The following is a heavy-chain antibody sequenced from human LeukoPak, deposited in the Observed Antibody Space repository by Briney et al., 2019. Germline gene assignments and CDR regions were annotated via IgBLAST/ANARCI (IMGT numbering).Heavy chain of an antibody. V-gene: IGHV3-15*01. J-gene: IGHJ4*02. CDR3: ATSGQHWDVFDF. D-gene: IGHD1-26*01. CDR1: GFTFSDAS. CDR2: IKSKSHGGTT. Sequence: PGGSLRLSCAASGFTFSDASMSWVRQAPGKGLEWPGRIKSKSHGGTTDYAAPVKARFTVSRDDSKDTLYLQMNSLRTEDTAVYYCATSGQHWDVFDFWGQGTLVTVSS.